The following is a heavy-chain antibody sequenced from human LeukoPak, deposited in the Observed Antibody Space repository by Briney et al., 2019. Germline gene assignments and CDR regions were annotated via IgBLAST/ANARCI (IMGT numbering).Heavy chain of an antibody. CDR3: ARARVVVVPAASDY. D-gene: IGHD2-2*01. CDR1: GFTFSDYY. Sequence: GGSQRLSCAASGFTFSDYYMSWIRQAPGKGLEWVSYISSSGSTIYYADSVKGRFTISRDNAKNSLYLQMNSLRAEDTAVYYCARARVVVVPAASDYWGQGTLVTVSS. J-gene: IGHJ4*02. CDR2: ISSSGSTI. V-gene: IGHV3-11*01.